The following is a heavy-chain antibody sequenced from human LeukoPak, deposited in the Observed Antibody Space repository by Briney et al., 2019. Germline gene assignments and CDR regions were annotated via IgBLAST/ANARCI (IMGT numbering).Heavy chain of an antibody. D-gene: IGHD4-17*01. CDR3: AKDARRDSGDYTFDY. Sequence: PGRPLRLSCAASGFTFSNFGMHWVRQTPGKGLEWVAFISYDESNKYNVDSVKGRFTNSTDNSKNTLYLEMNSLRAEDTAVYYCAKDARRDSGDYTFDYWGQGTLVTVSS. J-gene: IGHJ4*02. CDR2: ISYDESNK. CDR1: GFTFSNFG. V-gene: IGHV3-30*18.